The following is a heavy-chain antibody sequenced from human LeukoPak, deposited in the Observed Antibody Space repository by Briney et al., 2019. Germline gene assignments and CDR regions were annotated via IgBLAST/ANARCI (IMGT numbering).Heavy chain of an antibody. CDR2: VYYTGST. Sequence: SKTLSLTCSVPGESLSSSPYYWAWIRQPLGKGLEWIASVYYTGSTYNNPYLKSRVTLSLDTSKNQFFLRLTSVTAADTAVYYCARPADSSGAYEAFEIWGQGTMVTVSS. J-gene: IGHJ3*02. CDR3: ARPADSSGAYEAFEI. D-gene: IGHD6-25*01. V-gene: IGHV4-39*01. CDR1: GESLSSSPYY.